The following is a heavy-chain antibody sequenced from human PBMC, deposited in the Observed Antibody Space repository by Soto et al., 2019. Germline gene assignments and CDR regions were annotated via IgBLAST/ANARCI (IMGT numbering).Heavy chain of an antibody. V-gene: IGHV1-46*01. CDR1: GYTFTSYY. Sequence: ASVKVSCKASGYTFTSYYMHWVRQAPGQGLEWMGIINPSGGSTSYAQKFQGRVTMTRDTSTSTVYMELSSLRSEDTAVYYCARDSPDYYDSSGYYRVFDYWGQGTLVTVPS. J-gene: IGHJ4*02. CDR2: INPSGGST. CDR3: ARDSPDYYDSSGYYRVFDY. D-gene: IGHD3-22*01.